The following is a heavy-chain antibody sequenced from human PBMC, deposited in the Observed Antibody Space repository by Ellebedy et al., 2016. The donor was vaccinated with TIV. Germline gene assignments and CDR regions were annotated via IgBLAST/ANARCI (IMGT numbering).Heavy chain of an antibody. CDR1: GYSISSGYY. J-gene: IGHJ4*02. Sequence: SETLSLTCTVSGYSISSGYYWGWTRQPPGRGLEWIGSIHHSGSTYYNPSLKSRATRSRHTAKNEFSLKLSSVTAADTAVYYCARGFTTGTNFDYWGQGTLVTVSS. CDR3: ARGFTTGTNFDY. D-gene: IGHD1-1*01. CDR2: IHHSGST. V-gene: IGHV4-38-2*02.